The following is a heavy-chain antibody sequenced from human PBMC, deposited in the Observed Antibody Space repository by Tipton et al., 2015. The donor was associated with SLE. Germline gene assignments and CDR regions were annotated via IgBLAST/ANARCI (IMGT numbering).Heavy chain of an antibody. CDR1: GGSISSYY. Sequence: GLVKPSETLSLTCTVSGGSISSYYWSWIRQPPGKGLEWIGYIYYSGSTNYNPSLKSRVTISVDTSKNQFSLKLSSVTAADTAVYYCARPRAAADGWFDPWGQGTLVTVSS. J-gene: IGHJ5*02. D-gene: IGHD6-13*01. V-gene: IGHV4-59*08. CDR3: ARPRAAADGWFDP. CDR2: IYYSGST.